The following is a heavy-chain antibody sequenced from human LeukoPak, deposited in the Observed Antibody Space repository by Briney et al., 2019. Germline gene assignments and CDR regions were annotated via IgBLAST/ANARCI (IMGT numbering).Heavy chain of an antibody. CDR1: GYTFTSYG. Sequence: ASVKVSCKASGYTFTSYGISWVRQAPGQGLEWMGWISAYNGNTNYAQKFQGRVTITRDTSASTAYMELSSLRSEDTAVYYCARDSVVTPRDAFDIWGQGTMVTVSS. CDR2: ISAYNGNT. D-gene: IGHD4-23*01. V-gene: IGHV1-18*01. J-gene: IGHJ3*02. CDR3: ARDSVVTPRDAFDI.